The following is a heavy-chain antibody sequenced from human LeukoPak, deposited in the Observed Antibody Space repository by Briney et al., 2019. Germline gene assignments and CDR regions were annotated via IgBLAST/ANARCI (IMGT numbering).Heavy chain of an antibody. J-gene: IGHJ6*04. V-gene: IGHV3-48*03. D-gene: IGHD3-10*02. Sequence: GGSLRLSCAASGFTFSSYEMNWVRQAPGKGLEWVSYISTSGSTIYYADSVKGRFTISRDNAKNSLYLQMNSLRAEDTAVYYCAELGITMIGGAWGKGTTVTISS. CDR2: ISTSGSTI. CDR3: AELGITMIGGA. CDR1: GFTFSSYE.